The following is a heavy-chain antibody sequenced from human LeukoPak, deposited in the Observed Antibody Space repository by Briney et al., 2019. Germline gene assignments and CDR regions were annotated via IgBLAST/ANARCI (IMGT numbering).Heavy chain of an antibody. D-gene: IGHD2-21*01. J-gene: IGHJ4*02. CDR2: ISSSHI. V-gene: IGHV3-48*01. Sequence: GGSLRLSCAASGFTAKDYSMNWVRQAPGKGLEFVSYISSSHIYYADSVKGRFTISRDNAKNSLYLEMNSLRAEDTAVYYCARDHDWGFDYWGQGILVTVSS. CDR3: ARDHDWGFDY. CDR1: GFTAKDYS.